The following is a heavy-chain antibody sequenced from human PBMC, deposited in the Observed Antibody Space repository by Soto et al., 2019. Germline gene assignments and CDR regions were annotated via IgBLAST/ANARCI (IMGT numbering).Heavy chain of an antibody. CDR3: ARRGAGYCSGGSCSYYYYYYMDV. V-gene: IGHV4-39*01. D-gene: IGHD2-15*01. CDR1: GGSISSSSYY. J-gene: IGHJ6*03. Sequence: SETLSLTCTVSGGSISSSSYYWGWIRQPPGKGLEWIGSIYYSGSTYYNPSLKSRVTISVDTSKNQFSLKLSSVTAADTAVYYCARRGAGYCSGGSCSYYYYYYMDVWGKGTTVTVSS. CDR2: IYYSGST.